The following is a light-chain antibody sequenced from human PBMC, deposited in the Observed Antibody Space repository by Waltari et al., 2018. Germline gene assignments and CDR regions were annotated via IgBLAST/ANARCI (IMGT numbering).Light chain of an antibody. J-gene: IGLJ3*02. Sequence: QLVLTQSPSSSASLGASVKLTCTLSSGHSSTIIPWLPQQPEKGPGSLMKVNSDGSHSKGDEIPDRFSGSSAGAERYLTIGTVQAEDEADYYCQTGGHGTWVFGGGTKLTVL. CDR2: VNSDGSH. V-gene: IGLV4-69*01. CDR1: SGHSSTI. CDR3: QTGGHGTWV.